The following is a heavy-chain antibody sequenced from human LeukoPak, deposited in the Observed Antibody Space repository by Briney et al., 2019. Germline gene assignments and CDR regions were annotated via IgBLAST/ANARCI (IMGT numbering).Heavy chain of an antibody. CDR2: ISTSSSNI. V-gene: IGHV3-48*02. CDR3: ARARYCSGGSCAVWFDP. J-gene: IGHJ5*02. CDR1: GFTFSTYC. D-gene: IGHD2-15*01. Sequence: GGSLRLSCAASGFTFSTYCMNWVRQVPGKGLEWVSYISTSSSNIYYADSVKGRFTISRDNAKNSLYLQMNSLRDEDTAVYYCARARYCSGGSCAVWFDPWGQGTLVTVSS.